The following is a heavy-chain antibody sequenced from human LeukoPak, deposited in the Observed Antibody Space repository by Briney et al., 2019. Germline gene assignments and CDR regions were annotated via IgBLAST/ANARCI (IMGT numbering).Heavy chain of an antibody. J-gene: IGHJ4*02. D-gene: IGHD3-10*01. CDR3: ARAWLRGITMVRGVLGY. V-gene: IGHV3-30-3*01. CDR1: GFTFSSYA. CDR2: ISYDGSNK. Sequence: GGSLRLSCAASGFTFSSYAMHWVRQAPGEGLEWVAVISYDGSNKYYADSVKGRFTISRDNSKNTLYLQMNSLRAEDTAVYYCARAWLRGITMVRGVLGYWGQGTLVTVSS.